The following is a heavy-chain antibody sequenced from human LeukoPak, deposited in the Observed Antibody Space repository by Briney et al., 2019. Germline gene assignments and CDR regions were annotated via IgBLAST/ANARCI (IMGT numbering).Heavy chain of an antibody. CDR3: ASSVQLWFLFDY. CDR2: ISSSSSYI. V-gene: IGHV3-21*01. Sequence: PGGSLRLSCAASGFTFSSYSMNWVRQAPGKGLEWVSSISSSSSYIYYADSVMGRFTISRDNAKNSLYLQMNSLRAEDTAVYYCASSVQLWFLFDYWGQGTLVTVSS. D-gene: IGHD5-18*01. J-gene: IGHJ4*02. CDR1: GFTFSSYS.